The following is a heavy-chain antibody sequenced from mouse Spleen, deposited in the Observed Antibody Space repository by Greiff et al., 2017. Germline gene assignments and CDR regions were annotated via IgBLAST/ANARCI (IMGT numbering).Heavy chain of an antibody. D-gene: IGHD2-4*01. CDR3: ARSPYDYDRYYDAMDY. J-gene: IGHJ4*01. V-gene: IGHV1-42*01. CDR2: INPSTGGT. Sequence: EVQLQQSGPELVKPGASVKISCKASGYSFTGYYMNWVKQSPEKSLEWIGEINPSTGGTTYNQKFKAKATMTVDKSSSTAYMQLKSLTSEDSAVYYCARSPYDYDRYYDAMDYWGQGTSVTVSS. CDR1: GYSFTGYY.